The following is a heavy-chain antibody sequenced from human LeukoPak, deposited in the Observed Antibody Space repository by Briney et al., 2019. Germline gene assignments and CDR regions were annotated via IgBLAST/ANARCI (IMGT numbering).Heavy chain of an antibody. CDR1: GFTFSHYG. CDR2: IYSDGST. J-gene: IGHJ4*02. Sequence: PGGSLRLSCAASGFTFSHYGMHWVRQAPGKGLEWVSLIYSDGSTYYADSVKGRFSISRDNSKNTLYLQMNSLRAEDTAVYYCARGSGHSSGWHHYWGQGTLVTVSS. CDR3: ARGSGHSSGWHHY. V-gene: IGHV3-53*01. D-gene: IGHD6-19*01.